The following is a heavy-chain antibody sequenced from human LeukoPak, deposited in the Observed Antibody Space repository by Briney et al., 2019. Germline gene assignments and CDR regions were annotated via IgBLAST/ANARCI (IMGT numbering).Heavy chain of an antibody. CDR3: ARETSQKGAHYMDV. CDR1: GGSISSNGYY. Sequence: PSETLSLTCTVSGGSISSNGYYWAWFRQPPGKGLEWIGDIYYSGYTNYNPSLKSRVTISVDTSKNQFSLKLRSVTAADTAVYYCARETSQKGAHYMDVWGKGTTVTISS. V-gene: IGHV4-61*08. J-gene: IGHJ6*03. D-gene: IGHD3-16*01. CDR2: IYYSGYT.